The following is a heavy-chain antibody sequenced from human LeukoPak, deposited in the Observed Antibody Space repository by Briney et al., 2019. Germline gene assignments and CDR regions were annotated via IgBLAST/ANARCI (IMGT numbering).Heavy chain of an antibody. CDR3: ARGLPETYYDYVWGSYRPYFDY. CDR1: GFTFSSYS. J-gene: IGHJ4*02. V-gene: IGHV3-21*01. D-gene: IGHD3-16*02. CDR2: ISSSSSYI. Sequence: GGSLRLPCAASGFTFSSYSMNWVRQAPGKGLEWVSSISSSSSYIYYADSVKGRFTISRDNAKNSLYLQMNSLRAEDTAVYYCARGLPETYYDYVWGSYRPYFDYWGQGTLVTVSS.